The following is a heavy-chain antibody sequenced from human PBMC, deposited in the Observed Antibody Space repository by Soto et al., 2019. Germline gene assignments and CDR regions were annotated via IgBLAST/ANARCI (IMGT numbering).Heavy chain of an antibody. CDR3: ARETGSGSYYDY. V-gene: IGHV4-59*01. CDR1: GGSISSYF. CDR2: IYYSGTT. Sequence: SETLSLTXTVSGGSISSYFWSWIRQPPGKGLEWIGYIYYSGTTNYNPSLKNRVTISVDTSKNQFSLSLSSVTAADTGVYYCARETGSGSYYDYWGQGALVTVSS. J-gene: IGHJ4*02. D-gene: IGHD3-10*01.